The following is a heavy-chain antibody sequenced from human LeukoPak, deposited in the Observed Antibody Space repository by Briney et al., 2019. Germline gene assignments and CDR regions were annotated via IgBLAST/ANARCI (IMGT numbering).Heavy chain of an antibody. D-gene: IGHD5-12*01. Sequence: GGPLRLSCAASGFTFSTYAMNWVRQAPGKGLEWVSHTSGFSMGPETTHYADSVRGRFIISRDNAKNTLFLQMSSLRVEDTAIYYCARDSYFDYWGDVWGQGTTVIVSS. J-gene: IGHJ6*02. CDR2: TSGFSMGPETT. CDR3: ARDSYFDYWGDV. CDR1: GFTFSTYA. V-gene: IGHV3-23*01.